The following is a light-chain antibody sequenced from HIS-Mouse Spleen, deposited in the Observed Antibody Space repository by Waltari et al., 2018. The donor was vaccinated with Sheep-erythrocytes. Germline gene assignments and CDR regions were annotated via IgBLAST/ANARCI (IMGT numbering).Light chain of an antibody. J-gene: IGLJ3*02. CDR3: SSYAGSNNWV. CDR2: EVS. V-gene: IGLV2-8*01. Sequence: QSALTQPPSASGSPGQSVTISCTGTSSDVGGYNYVSWYQQHPGKAPKLLIYEVSKRPLGVPDRCSGSKSGNTASLTVSGLQAEDEADYYCSSYAGSNNWVFGGGTKLTVL. CDR1: SSDVGGYNY.